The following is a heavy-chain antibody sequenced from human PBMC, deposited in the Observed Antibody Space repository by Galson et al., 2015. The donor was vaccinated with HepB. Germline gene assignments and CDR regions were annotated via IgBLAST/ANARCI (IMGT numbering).Heavy chain of an antibody. CDR3: AKDYGITNYYSTTGGASTCTYYWCDL. Sequence: SLRLSCAASGFTFNTYAMAWVRQAPGKGLEGVSVISGGRGRTYHAYSVKGRFTISRDNSKNTLFLQMNSLRAEDTAIYYCAKDYGITNYYSTTGGASTCTYYWCDLWGQGTRVTVSS. CDR1: GFTFNTYA. V-gene: IGHV3-23*01. J-gene: IGHJ5*02. D-gene: IGHD3-10*01. CDR2: ISGGRGRT.